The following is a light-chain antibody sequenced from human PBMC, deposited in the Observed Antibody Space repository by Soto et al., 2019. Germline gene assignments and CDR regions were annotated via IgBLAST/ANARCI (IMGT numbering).Light chain of an antibody. CDR2: GAI. V-gene: IGKV3-15*01. CDR3: QQYGSSPWT. Sequence: EIVMTQSPATLSVSPGERVTLSCRASQNVRRNLAWYQQRPGQAPSLLIFGAITRATGIPARFSGSGSGTDFTLTISRLEPEDFAVYYCQQYGSSPWTFGQGTKV. J-gene: IGKJ1*01. CDR1: QNVRRN.